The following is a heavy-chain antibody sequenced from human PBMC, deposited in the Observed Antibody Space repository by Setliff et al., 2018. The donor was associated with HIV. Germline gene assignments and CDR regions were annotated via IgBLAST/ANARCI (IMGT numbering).Heavy chain of an antibody. V-gene: IGHV4-31*03. CDR2: VYYTGTT. CDR1: GVSVSSGGYY. CDR3: ARGESTTWDLAEYFQH. J-gene: IGHJ1*01. Sequence: SETLSLTCTVSGVSVSSGGYYWSWIRQHPGKGLEWIGYVYYTGTTYFNPSLKSRITISVDTSKNQFSLKLGFVTAADTAVYYCARGESTTWDLAEYFQHWGHGTLVT. D-gene: IGHD2-2*01.